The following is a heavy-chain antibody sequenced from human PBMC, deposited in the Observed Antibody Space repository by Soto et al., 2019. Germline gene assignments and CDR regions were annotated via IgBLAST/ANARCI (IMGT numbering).Heavy chain of an antibody. J-gene: IGHJ4*02. CDR2: MNPNSGNT. Sequence: ASVKVSCKASGYTFTSYDINWVRQATGQGLEWMGWMNPNSGNTGYAQKFQGRVTMTRNTSISTAYMELSSLRSEDTAVYYCVLGRSDTPTATGDDWGQGTLVTVSS. D-gene: IGHD5-18*01. CDR1: GYTFTSYD. CDR3: VLGRSDTPTATGDD. V-gene: IGHV1-8*01.